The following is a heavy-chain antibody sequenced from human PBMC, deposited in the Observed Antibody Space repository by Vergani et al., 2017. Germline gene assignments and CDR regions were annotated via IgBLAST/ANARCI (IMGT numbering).Heavy chain of an antibody. CDR3: ARRYYDSSGYDDLADY. CDR1: GGSISSSSYY. D-gene: IGHD3-22*01. J-gene: IGHJ4*02. Sequence: QLQLQESGPGLVKPSETLSLTCTVSGGSISSSSYYWGWIRQPPGKGLEWIGSIYYSGSTYYNPSLKSRVTISVDTSKHQFSVKLSSVTAADTAVYYCARRYYDSSGYDDLADYWGQGTLVTVSS. CDR2: IYYSGST. V-gene: IGHV4-39*01.